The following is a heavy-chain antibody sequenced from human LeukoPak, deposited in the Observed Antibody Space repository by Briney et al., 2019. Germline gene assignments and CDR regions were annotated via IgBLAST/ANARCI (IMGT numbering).Heavy chain of an antibody. V-gene: IGHV1-69*04. Sequence: SVKLSCKASGGTFSSYAISWVRQSPGQGLEWMGRIIPILGIANYAQKFQDRVTITADKSTITAYMELSSLRYEDTSVYYCARDKRYYYDSDNAFDIWGQGTMVTVSS. CDR1: GGTFSSYA. CDR2: IIPILGIA. D-gene: IGHD3-22*01. CDR3: ARDKRYYYDSDNAFDI. J-gene: IGHJ3*02.